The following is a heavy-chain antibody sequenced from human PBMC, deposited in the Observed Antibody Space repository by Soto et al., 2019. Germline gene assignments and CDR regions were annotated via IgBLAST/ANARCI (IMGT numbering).Heavy chain of an antibody. D-gene: IGHD1-26*01. CDR1: GFTFDDYA. CDR2: ISGSGGST. V-gene: IGHV3-23*04. Sequence: EVQLVESGGGLVQPGRSLRLSCAASGFTFDDYAMHWVRQAPGKGLEWVSAISGSGGSTYYADSVKGRFTISRDNSKNTLYLQMNSLRAEDTAVYYCAKGDSGSRREAARYYFDYWGQGTLVTVSS. CDR3: AKGDSGSRREAARYYFDY. J-gene: IGHJ4*02.